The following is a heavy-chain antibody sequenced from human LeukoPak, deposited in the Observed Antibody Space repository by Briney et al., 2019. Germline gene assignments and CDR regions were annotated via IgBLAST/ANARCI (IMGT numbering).Heavy chain of an antibody. D-gene: IGHD2-15*01. CDR1: GYTFTGYY. J-gene: IGHJ4*02. CDR3: ARLYCSGGSCRDY. V-gene: IGHV1-2*06. CDR2: INPNSGGT. Sequence: VKVSCKASGYTFTGYYMHWVRQAPGQVLEWMGRINPNSGGTNYAQKFQGRVTMTRDTSISTAYMELSRLRSDDTAVYYCARLYCSGGSCRDYWGQGTLVTVSS.